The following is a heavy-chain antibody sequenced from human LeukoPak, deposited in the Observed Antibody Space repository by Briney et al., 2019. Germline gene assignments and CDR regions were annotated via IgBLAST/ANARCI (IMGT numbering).Heavy chain of an antibody. CDR2: VSGADGTT. Sequence: GGSLRLSCAASGFTFSAYGMSWVRQSPRKGLEWVSGVSGADGTTYYADSVKGRFTISRDNSKNTLSLQMNSLRAEDTALYYCAKEYSNRPDYFDCWGQGTLVTVSS. CDR1: GFTFSAYG. D-gene: IGHD6-13*01. J-gene: IGHJ4*02. V-gene: IGHV3-23*01. CDR3: AKEYSNRPDYFDC.